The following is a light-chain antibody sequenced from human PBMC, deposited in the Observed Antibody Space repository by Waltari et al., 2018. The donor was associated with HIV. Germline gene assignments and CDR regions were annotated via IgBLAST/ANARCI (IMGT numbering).Light chain of an antibody. J-gene: IGLJ2*01. V-gene: IGLV1-40*01. CDR1: SSNIGAGYA. CDR2: GNS. CDR3: QSYDSSLSVDVV. Sequence: QSVLTQPPSVSGAPGPRVTISCTGSSSNIGAGYAVHWYQQLPGTAPKLLIYGNSNRPSGVPDRFSGSKSGTSASLAITGLQAEDEADYYCQSYDSSLSVDVVFGGGTKLTVL.